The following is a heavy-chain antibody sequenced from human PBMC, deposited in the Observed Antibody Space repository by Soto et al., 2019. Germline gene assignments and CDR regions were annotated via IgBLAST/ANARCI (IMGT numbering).Heavy chain of an antibody. CDR2: IWYDGSNK. CDR3: ARSHSSEAFDI. CDR1: GFTFSSYG. Sequence: QVKLVESGGGVVQPGRSLRLSCAASGFTFSSYGMHWVRQAPGKGLEWVAVIWYDGSNKYYADSVKGRFTISRDNSKNTLYLQMNSLRAEDTSVYYCARSHSSEAFDIWGQGTMVTVSS. D-gene: IGHD6-25*01. V-gene: IGHV3-33*01. J-gene: IGHJ3*02.